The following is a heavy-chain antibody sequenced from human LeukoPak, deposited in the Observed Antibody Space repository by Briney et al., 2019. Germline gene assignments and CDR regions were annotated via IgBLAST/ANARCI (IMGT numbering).Heavy chain of an antibody. D-gene: IGHD3-9*01. V-gene: IGHV4-4*02. CDR3: ARGFYDILTGYPFDY. CDR2: IHHSGFT. J-gene: IGHJ4*02. CDR1: GGSINTDNW. Sequence: SETLSLTCAVSGGSINTDNWWSWVRQPPGKSLEWVGEIHHSGFTVYNPSLKSRITMSIDVSRSQFSLRLGSVTAADTAMYYCARGFYDILTGYPFDYWGQGTLVTVSS.